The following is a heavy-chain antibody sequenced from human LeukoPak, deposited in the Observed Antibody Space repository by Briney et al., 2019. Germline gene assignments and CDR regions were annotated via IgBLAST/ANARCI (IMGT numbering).Heavy chain of an antibody. D-gene: IGHD2-21*02. Sequence: SETLSLTCTVSGGSISSRSYYWGWIRQPPGKGLEWIGSIYYSGSTNYNPSLKSRVTISVDTSKNQFSLKLSSVTAADTAVYYCALGYCGGDCYAAEYFQHWGQGTLVTVSS. CDR3: ALGYCGGDCYAAEYFQH. V-gene: IGHV4-39*07. CDR2: IYYSGST. CDR1: GGSISSRSYY. J-gene: IGHJ1*01.